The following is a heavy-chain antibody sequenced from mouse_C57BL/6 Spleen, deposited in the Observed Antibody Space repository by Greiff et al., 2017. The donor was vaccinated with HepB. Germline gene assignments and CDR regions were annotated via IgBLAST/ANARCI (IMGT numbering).Heavy chain of an antibody. V-gene: IGHV1-64*01. Sequence: QVQLQQSGAELVKPGASVKLSCKASGYTFTSYWMHWVKQRPGQGLEWIGMIHPNSGSTNYNEKFKSKATLTVDKSSSTAYMQLSSLTSEDSAVYYCAREGFYGNSFAYWGQGTLVTVSA. CDR3: AREGFYGNSFAY. J-gene: IGHJ3*01. D-gene: IGHD2-1*01. CDR2: IHPNSGST. CDR1: GYTFTSYW.